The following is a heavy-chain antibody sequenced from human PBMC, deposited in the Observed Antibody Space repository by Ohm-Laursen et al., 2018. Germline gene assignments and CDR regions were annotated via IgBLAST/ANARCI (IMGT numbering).Heavy chain of an antibody. Sequence: SLRLSCAASGFTFINYSMHWVRQAPGKGLEWVSRINSDGSSKSYADSVKGRFTISRDNAKNTLDLQMNSLREDDTAVYYCARNAAPRGGSSCAGANYYGLDVWGQGTTVTVSS. V-gene: IGHV3-74*01. J-gene: IGHJ6*02. CDR1: GFTFINYS. CDR3: ARNAAPRGGSSCAGANYYGLDV. CDR2: INSDGSSK. D-gene: IGHD3-16*01.